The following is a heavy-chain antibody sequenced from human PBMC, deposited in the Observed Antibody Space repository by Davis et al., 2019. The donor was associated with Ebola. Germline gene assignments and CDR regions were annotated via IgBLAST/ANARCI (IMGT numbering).Heavy chain of an antibody. Sequence: GESLKIPCAASGFPLSTYGFHWVRQAPGKGLEWVALISYDGSNRYYADSVKGRFTVSRDISKNTLCLQMNSLRVEDTAVYYCARDSEEGMDVWGQGTPVTVSS. CDR2: ISYDGSNR. J-gene: IGHJ6*02. V-gene: IGHV3-30-3*01. CDR3: ARDSEEGMDV. CDR1: GFPLSTYG.